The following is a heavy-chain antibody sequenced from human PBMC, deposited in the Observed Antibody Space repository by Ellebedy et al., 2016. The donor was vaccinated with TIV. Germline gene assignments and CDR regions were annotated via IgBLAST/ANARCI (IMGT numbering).Heavy chain of an antibody. Sequence: PGGSLRLSCTASGFTFRSYAMSWVRQAPGKGLEWVSSITESGGNTYYADSVKGRFTISRDNSKDTLFLQMNSLRAEDTAIYFCARDPVGVGPAFDVWGQGTMVTVSS. CDR2: ITESGGNT. D-gene: IGHD4-23*01. CDR3: ARDPVGVGPAFDV. V-gene: IGHV3-23*01. CDR1: GFTFRSYA. J-gene: IGHJ3*01.